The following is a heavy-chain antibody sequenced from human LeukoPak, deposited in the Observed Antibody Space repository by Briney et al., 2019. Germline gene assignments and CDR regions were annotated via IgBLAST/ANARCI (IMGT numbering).Heavy chain of an antibody. V-gene: IGHV1-2*02. CDR1: GYTFTGYY. CDR3: ARAGPGSYRYTDFDY. Sequence: GASVKVSCKASGYTFTGYYMHWVRQAPGQGLEWMGWINPNSGGTNYAQKFQGRVTMTRDTSISTAYMELSRLRSDDTAVYYCARAGPGSYRYTDFDYWGQGTLVTVSS. CDR2: INPNSGGT. J-gene: IGHJ4*02. D-gene: IGHD1-26*01.